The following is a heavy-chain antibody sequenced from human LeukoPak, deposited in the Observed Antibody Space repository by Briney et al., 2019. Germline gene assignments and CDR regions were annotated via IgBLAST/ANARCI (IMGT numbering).Heavy chain of an antibody. J-gene: IGHJ5*02. CDR2: ISPYNGNT. Sequence: PSVKVSCKTSGYTFTTYGINWVRQAPGQGLEWMGWISPYNGNTKYAQNLQGRVTMTTDTSSTTAYLELRSLRSDDTAVYYCARDGRHCSGGSCSAGDWFDPWVQGTLVTVSS. CDR1: GYTFTTYG. D-gene: IGHD2-15*01. V-gene: IGHV1-18*01. CDR3: ARDGRHCSGGSCSAGDWFDP.